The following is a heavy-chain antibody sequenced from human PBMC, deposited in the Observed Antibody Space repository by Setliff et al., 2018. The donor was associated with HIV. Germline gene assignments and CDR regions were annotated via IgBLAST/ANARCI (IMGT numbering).Heavy chain of an antibody. CDR3: ARTLGSGTFRYYFDY. CDR1: GDSISSSSYY. J-gene: IGHJ4*02. D-gene: IGHD3-10*01. CDR2: IYYSGST. V-gene: IGHV4-39*01. Sequence: KPSETLSLTCTVSGDSISSSSYYWGWIRQPPGKGLEWIGSIYYSGSTHYNPSLQSRVTVSVDTSKNQFSLNLSSVTAADTAVYYCARTLGSGTFRYYFDYWGQGTLVTVS.